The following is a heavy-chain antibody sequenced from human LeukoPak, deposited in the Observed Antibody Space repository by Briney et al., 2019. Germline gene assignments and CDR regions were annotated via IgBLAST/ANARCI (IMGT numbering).Heavy chain of an antibody. V-gene: IGHV3-23*01. J-gene: IGHJ3*02. D-gene: IGHD3-10*01. CDR3: AKVRDGSGSYSRDAFDI. Sequence: GGSLRLSCAASGFTFSSYGMHWVRQAPGKGLEWVSAISGSGGSTYYADSVKGRFTISRDNSKNTLYLQMNSLRAEDTAVYYCAKVRDGSGSYSRDAFDIWGQGTMVTVSS. CDR1: GFTFSSYG. CDR2: ISGSGGST.